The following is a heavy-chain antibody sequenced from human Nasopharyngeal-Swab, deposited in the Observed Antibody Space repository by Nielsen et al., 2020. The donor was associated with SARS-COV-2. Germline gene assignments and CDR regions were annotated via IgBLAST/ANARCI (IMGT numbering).Heavy chain of an antibody. CDR2: INPGGGSA. D-gene: IGHD2-15*01. V-gene: IGHV1-46*01. J-gene: IGHJ5*02. CDR3: ARGGDPREVVAATDCFDP. Sequence: WVRKAHGKGLEWMGIINPGGGSARYSQNFQGRVTMTRDTSTSTVYMELSSLRSEDTAVYYCARGGDPREVVAATDCFDPWGQGTLVTVSS.